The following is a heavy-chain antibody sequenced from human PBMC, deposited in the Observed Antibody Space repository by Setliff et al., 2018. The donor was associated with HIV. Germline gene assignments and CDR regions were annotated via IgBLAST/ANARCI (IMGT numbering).Heavy chain of an antibody. CDR1: GYTFTSYY. V-gene: IGHV1-46*01. J-gene: IGHJ5*02. D-gene: IGHD2-2*01. Sequence: ASVKVSCKASGYTFTSYYMHWVRQAPGQGLEWMGIINPSGGSTSYAQKFQGRVTMTRDTSTSTVYMELRSLRSDDTAVYSCARDSCSSTSCYFDDWFDPWGQGTLVTVSS. CDR3: ARDSCSSTSCYFDDWFDP. CDR2: INPSGGST.